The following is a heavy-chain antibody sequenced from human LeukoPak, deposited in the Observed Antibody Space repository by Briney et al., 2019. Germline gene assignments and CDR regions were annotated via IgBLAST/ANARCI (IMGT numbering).Heavy chain of an antibody. J-gene: IGHJ4*02. Sequence: SETLSLTCTVSGVSISSGGYYWRWIRQHPGKGLEWIGYIYYSGSTYYNPSLKSRVTISVDTSKNQFSLKLSSVTAADTAVYYCARVSSGWYSSDYWGQGTLVTVSS. D-gene: IGHD6-19*01. CDR3: ARVSSGWYSSDY. V-gene: IGHV4-31*03. CDR1: GVSISSGGYY. CDR2: IYYSGST.